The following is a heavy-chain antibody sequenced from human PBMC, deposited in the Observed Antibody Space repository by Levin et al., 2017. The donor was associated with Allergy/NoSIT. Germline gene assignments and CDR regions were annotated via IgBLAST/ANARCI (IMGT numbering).Heavy chain of an antibody. J-gene: IGHJ4*02. CDR3: AKAKLSPTLFDY. D-gene: IGHD1-7*01. CDR2: ISGSGGST. V-gene: IGHV3-23*01. CDR1: GFTFSSYA. Sequence: GESLKISCAASGFTFSSYAMSWVRQAPGKGLEWVSAISGSGGSTYYADSVKGRFTISRDNSKNTLYLQMNSLRAEDTAVYYCAKAKLSPTLFDYWGQGTLVTVSS.